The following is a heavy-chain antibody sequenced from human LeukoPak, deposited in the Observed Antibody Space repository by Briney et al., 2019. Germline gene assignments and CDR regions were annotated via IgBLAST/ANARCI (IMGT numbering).Heavy chain of an antibody. CDR1: GFTFSSYG. CDR2: IWYDGSNK. CDR3: AREGPRGNSQFDY. J-gene: IGHJ4*02. D-gene: IGHD2/OR15-2a*01. Sequence: TGGSLRLSCAAPGFTFSSYGMHWVRQAPGKGLEWVAPIWYDGSNKYYADSVKGRLTISRDNSKNTLYLQMNSLRAEDTAVYYCAREGPRGNSQFDYWGQGTLVTVSS. V-gene: IGHV3-33*01.